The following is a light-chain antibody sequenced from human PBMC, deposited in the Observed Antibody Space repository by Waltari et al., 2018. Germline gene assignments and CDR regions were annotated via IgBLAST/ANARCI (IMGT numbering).Light chain of an antibody. CDR1: QSVLYSSKNKNY. V-gene: IGKV4-1*01. CDR3: QQYYSTPRT. Sequence: DIVMTQSPGSLAVSLGERATINCKSSQSVLYSSKNKNYLAWYQQKPGQPPKLLIYWASTRGSGVPDRFSGSVSGTDFTLTISSLQAEDVAVYYCQQYYSTPRTFGQGTKVEIK. CDR2: WAS. J-gene: IGKJ1*01.